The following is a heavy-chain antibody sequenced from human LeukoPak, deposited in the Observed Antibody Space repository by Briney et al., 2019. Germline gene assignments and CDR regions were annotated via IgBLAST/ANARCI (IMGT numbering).Heavy chain of an antibody. CDR3: AKGSSASRPYYFDY. CDR2: ITDSGGST. V-gene: IGHV3-23*01. D-gene: IGHD3-22*01. CDR1: GFTFSSYA. Sequence: GGSLRLSCAASGFTFSSYAMSWVRQAPGEGLEWVSAITDSGGSTYYSDSVKGRFTISRDNSKNTLYLQMNTLRAEDTAIYYCAKGSSASRPYYFDYWGQGTLVTVSS. J-gene: IGHJ4*02.